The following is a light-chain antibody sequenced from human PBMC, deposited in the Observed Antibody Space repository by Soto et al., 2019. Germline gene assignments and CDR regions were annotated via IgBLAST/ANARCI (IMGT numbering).Light chain of an antibody. Sequence: PASVSVSPGQSITISCTGTSSDIGAYNYVSWYQQYPGKAPKLMIYGVTNRPSGVSNRFSGSKTGNTASLTISGLQAEDEADYYCFSHRSGDSHVFGTGTKVTVL. CDR2: GVT. CDR1: SSDIGAYNY. V-gene: IGLV2-14*01. J-gene: IGLJ1*01. CDR3: FSHRSGDSHV.